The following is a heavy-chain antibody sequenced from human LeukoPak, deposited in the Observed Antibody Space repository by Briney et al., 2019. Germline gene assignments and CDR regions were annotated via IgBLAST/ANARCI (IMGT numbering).Heavy chain of an antibody. CDR2: INPNSGGT. D-gene: IGHD2-2*01. V-gene: IGHV1-2*02. CDR1: GYTFTGYY. J-gene: IGHJ4*02. Sequence: ASVKVSCKASGYTFTGYYMHWVRQAPGQGLEWMGWINPNSGGTNYAQKFQGRVTMTRDTSISTAYMELSRLRSDDTAVYYCARVREPVSRPRSPEEYLLTRDIVVVPAATGGYYFDYWGQGTLVTVSS. CDR3: ARVREPVSRPRSPEEYLLTRDIVVVPAATGGYYFDY.